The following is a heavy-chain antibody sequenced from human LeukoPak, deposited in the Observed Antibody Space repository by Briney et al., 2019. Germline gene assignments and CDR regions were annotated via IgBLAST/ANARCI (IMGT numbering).Heavy chain of an antibody. CDR2: ISSSSTI. D-gene: IGHD6-6*01. Sequence: GGSLRLSCAASGFTFSSYSMNWVRQAPGKGLEWVSYISSSSTIYYADSVKGRFTISRDNAKNSLYLQMNSLRAEDTAVYYCARVAAARPGYWGQGTLVTVSS. CDR1: GFTFSSYS. CDR3: ARVAAARPGY. V-gene: IGHV3-48*04. J-gene: IGHJ4*02.